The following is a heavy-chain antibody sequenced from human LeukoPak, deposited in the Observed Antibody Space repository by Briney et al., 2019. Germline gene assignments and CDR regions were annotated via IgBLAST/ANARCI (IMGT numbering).Heavy chain of an antibody. V-gene: IGHV1-18*01. D-gene: IGHD3-10*01. CDR2: ISVYNGNT. J-gene: IGHJ4*02. Sequence: GASVKVSCKASGYSFRNYGISWVRQAPGQGLEYMGWISVYNGNTNYAQGLQGRVTMTADTSTSTVYMELRSLRSDDTAVYYCARGGGGYYGSGSYLIDHWGQGTLVTVSS. CDR3: ARGGGGYYGSGSYLIDH. CDR1: GYSFRNYG.